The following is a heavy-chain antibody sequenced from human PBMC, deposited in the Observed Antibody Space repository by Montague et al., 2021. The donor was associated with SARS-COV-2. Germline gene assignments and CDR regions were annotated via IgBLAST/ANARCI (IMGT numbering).Heavy chain of an antibody. Sequence: CAISGDSVSSNSAAWNWIRQSPSRGLEWLGRTYYRSKWYNDYAVSVKSRITINPDTSKNQFSLQLNSVTPEDTAVYYCARGYRPPILLWFGDRYGYGMDVWGQGTTVTVSS. D-gene: IGHD3-10*01. CDR3: ARGYRPPILLWFGDRYGYGMDV. V-gene: IGHV6-1*01. CDR1: GDSVSSNSAA. J-gene: IGHJ6*02. CDR2: TYYRSKWYN.